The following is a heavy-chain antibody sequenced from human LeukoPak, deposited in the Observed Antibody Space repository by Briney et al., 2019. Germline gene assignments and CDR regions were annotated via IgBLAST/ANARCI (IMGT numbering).Heavy chain of an antibody. Sequence: GASVTVSCKSSGYTFTAYDVTWVRQPPAPGHEWMGWMNLNSGNTGSAQKFWGRVTLTSNASISSAYMELHRLTSEDTAVYYCARGVRNQLLSEYWGQGTLITVSS. D-gene: IGHD2-2*01. CDR1: GYTFTAYD. J-gene: IGHJ4*02. CDR3: ARGVRNQLLSEY. V-gene: IGHV1-8*01. CDR2: MNLNSGNT.